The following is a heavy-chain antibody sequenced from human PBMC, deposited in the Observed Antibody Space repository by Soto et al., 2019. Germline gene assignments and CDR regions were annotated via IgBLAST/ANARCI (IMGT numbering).Heavy chain of an antibody. CDR1: GGSISSGGYS. V-gene: IGHV4-30-2*01. CDR2: IYHSGST. J-gene: IGHJ4*02. CDR3: TRDSDGDYYFDY. Sequence: PSETLSLTCAVSGGSISSGGYSWSWVRQPPGKGLEWIGYIYHSGSTYYNPSLKSRVTISVDRSKNQFSLKLSSVTAADTAVYYCTRDSDGDYYFDYWGQGTLVTVSS. D-gene: IGHD4-17*01.